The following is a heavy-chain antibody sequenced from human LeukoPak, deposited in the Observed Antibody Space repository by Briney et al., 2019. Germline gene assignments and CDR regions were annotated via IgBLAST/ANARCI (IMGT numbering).Heavy chain of an antibody. V-gene: IGHV3-21*01. D-gene: IGHD2-15*01. J-gene: IGHJ3*02. CDR1: GFTFSSYS. Sequence: GGSLRLSCAASGFTFSSYSMNWVRQAPGKGLEWVSSISSSSSYIYYADSVKGRFTISRDNSKNTLYLQMNSLRAEDTAVYYCAREVVVVAYDAFDIWGQGTMVTVSS. CDR2: ISSSSSYI. CDR3: AREVVVVAYDAFDI.